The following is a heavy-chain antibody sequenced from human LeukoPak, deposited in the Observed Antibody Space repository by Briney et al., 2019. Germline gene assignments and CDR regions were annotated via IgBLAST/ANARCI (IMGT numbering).Heavy chain of an antibody. V-gene: IGHV1-24*01. CDR3: ATPGYSNSVSFDY. J-gene: IGHJ4*02. D-gene: IGHD4-11*01. CDR2: FDTEDGET. Sequence: GASGKVSCKVSGYTLTELSMQWVRQAPGKGLEWMGGFDTEDGETIYAQKFQGRVTMTEYTATDTAYMELSSLRSEDTAVYFCATPGYSNSVSFDYWGKGTLVTVSS. CDR1: GYTLTELS.